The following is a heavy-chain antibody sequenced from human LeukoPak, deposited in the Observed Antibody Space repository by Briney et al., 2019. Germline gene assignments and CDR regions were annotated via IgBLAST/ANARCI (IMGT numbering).Heavy chain of an antibody. CDR2: IIPILGIA. Sequence: SVKVSCKASGGTFSSYAISWVRQAPGQGLEWMGRIIPILGIANYAQKFQGRVTITADKSTSTAYMELSSLRSEDTAVYYCARAVGGDPDNWFDPWGQGTLVTVSS. CDR1: GGTFSSYA. CDR3: ARAVGGDPDNWFDP. J-gene: IGHJ5*02. V-gene: IGHV1-69*04. D-gene: IGHD2-21*02.